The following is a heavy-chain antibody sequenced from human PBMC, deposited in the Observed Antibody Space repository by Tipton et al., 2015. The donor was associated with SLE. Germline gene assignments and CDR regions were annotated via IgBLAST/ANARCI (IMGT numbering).Heavy chain of an antibody. V-gene: IGHV3-7*01. CDR3: ASSGSYSPFDY. CDR2: IKPDGDDK. D-gene: IGHD1-26*01. Sequence: SLRLSCVASGFSFSSRWMSWVRQAPGKGLEWVANIKPDGDDKYYVDSVKGRFTISRDNAENSLYLQMNSLRAEDTAFYYCASSGSYSPFDYWGQGTLVTVSS. J-gene: IGHJ4*02. CDR1: GFSFSSRW.